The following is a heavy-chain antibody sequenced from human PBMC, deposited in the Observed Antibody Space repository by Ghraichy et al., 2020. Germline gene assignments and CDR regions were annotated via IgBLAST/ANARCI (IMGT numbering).Heavy chain of an antibody. V-gene: IGHV3-33*08. CDR2: IWYDGSNK. CDR3: ARADMRDGYNLVPSANFDY. D-gene: IGHD5-24*01. J-gene: IGHJ4*02. CDR1: GFTFSSYG. Sequence: GGSLRLSCAASGFTFSSYGMHWVRQAPGKGLEWVAVIWYDGSNKYYADSVKGRFTISRDNSKNTLYLQMNSPRAEDTAVYYCARADMRDGYNLVPSANFDYWGQGTLVTVSS.